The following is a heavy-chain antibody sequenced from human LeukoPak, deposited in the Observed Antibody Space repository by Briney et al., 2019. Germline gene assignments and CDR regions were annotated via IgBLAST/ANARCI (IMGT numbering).Heavy chain of an antibody. Sequence: KPSETLFLTCTVSGGSISSYYWSWIRQPPGKGLEWIGYIYYSGSTNYNPSLKSRVTISVDTSKNQFSLKLSSVTAADTAVYYCARTYYDYVWGSYRSYYYYMDVWGKGTTVTVSS. CDR3: ARTYYDYVWGSYRSYYYYMDV. V-gene: IGHV4-59*01. D-gene: IGHD3-16*02. CDR1: GGSISSYY. J-gene: IGHJ6*03. CDR2: IYYSGST.